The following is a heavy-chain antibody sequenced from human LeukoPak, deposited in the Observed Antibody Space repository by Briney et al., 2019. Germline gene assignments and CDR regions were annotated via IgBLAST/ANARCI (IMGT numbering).Heavy chain of an antibody. CDR1: GGSFSGYY. Sequence: SETLSLTCAVYGGSFSGYYWSWIRQPPGKGLEWIGEINHSGSTNYNPSLKSRVTISVDTSKNQFSLKLSSVTAADTAVYYCAGSINDYGDYSIDYWGQGTLLTVSS. CDR3: AGSINDYGDYSIDY. D-gene: IGHD4-17*01. J-gene: IGHJ4*02. CDR2: INHSGST. V-gene: IGHV4-34*01.